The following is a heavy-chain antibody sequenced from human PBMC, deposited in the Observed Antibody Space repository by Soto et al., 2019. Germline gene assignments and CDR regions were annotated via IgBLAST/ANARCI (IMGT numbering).Heavy chain of an antibody. CDR1: GGSISSGGYY. D-gene: IGHD2-15*01. V-gene: IGHV4-31*03. Sequence: QVQLQESGPGLVKPSQTLSLTCTVSGGSISSGGYYWSWIRQHPGKGLEWIGYIYYSGSTYYNPCLKSRVTISVDTSQNLFSLKLSSVTAADTAVYYCARQYCSGGSCSDDAFDIWGQGTMVTVSS. CDR3: ARQYCSGGSCSDDAFDI. CDR2: IYYSGST. J-gene: IGHJ3*02.